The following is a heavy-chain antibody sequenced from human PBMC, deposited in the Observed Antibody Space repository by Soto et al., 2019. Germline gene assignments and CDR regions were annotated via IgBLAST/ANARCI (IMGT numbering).Heavy chain of an antibody. D-gene: IGHD6-13*01. Sequence: QVQLVQXXAEVKKPGSSVTVSCKASGYTLSDYYIQWVRQAPGQGLEXMGWINPNSGDPNYAQKSQGRVTTSRDTAINTAYMELRWLRSEDTAVYYCTREGGGIAAAGAGNDAFDIWGQGTQVTVSS. CDR2: INPNSGDP. CDR1: GYTLSDYY. V-gene: IGHV1-2*02. J-gene: IGHJ3*02. CDR3: TREGGGIAAAGAGNDAFDI.